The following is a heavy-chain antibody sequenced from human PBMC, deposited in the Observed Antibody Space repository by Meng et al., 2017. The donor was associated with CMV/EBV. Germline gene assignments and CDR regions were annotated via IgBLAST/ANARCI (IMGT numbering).Heavy chain of an antibody. CDR1: GYTLTELS. V-gene: IGHV1-24*01. CDR3: ATARVDCSSTSCYTYYFDY. CDR2: FDPEDGET. J-gene: IGHJ4*02. Sequence: ASVKVSCKVSGYTLTELSRHWVRQAPGKVLEWMGGFDPEDGETIYAQKFQGRVTMTEDTSTDTAYMELSSLRSEDTAVYYCATARVDCSSTSCYTYYFDYWGQGTLVTVSS. D-gene: IGHD2-2*02.